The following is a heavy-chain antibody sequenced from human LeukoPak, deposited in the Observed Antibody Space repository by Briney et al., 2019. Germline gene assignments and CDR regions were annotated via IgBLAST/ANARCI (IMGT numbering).Heavy chain of an antibody. CDR2: IYYSGST. J-gene: IGHJ4*02. D-gene: IGHD3-16*02. CDR3: ARTPTVWGSYRYTSDY. CDR1: GGSISSGDYY. V-gene: IGHV4-30-4*08. Sequence: SQTLSLTCTVSGGSISSGDYYWSWIRQPPGRGLEWIGYIYYSGSTYYNPSLKSRVTISVDTSKNQFSLKLSSVTAADTAVYYCARTPTVWGSYRYTSDYWGQGTRVTVSS.